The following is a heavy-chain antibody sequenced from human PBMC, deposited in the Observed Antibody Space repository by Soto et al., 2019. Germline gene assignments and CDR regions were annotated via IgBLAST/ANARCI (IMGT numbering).Heavy chain of an antibody. D-gene: IGHD2-15*01. CDR3: ARVEDGSNSFDY. Sequence: QVQLVQSGAEVKKPGASVKVSCKASGYTFTSYGISWVRQAPGQGLEWMGWISAYNGNTNYAQKLQGRVTMTTDTSPGTAYMELRRLRSDDTAVYSCARVEDGSNSFDYWGQGTLVTVSS. J-gene: IGHJ4*02. V-gene: IGHV1-18*01. CDR1: GYTFTSYG. CDR2: ISAYNGNT.